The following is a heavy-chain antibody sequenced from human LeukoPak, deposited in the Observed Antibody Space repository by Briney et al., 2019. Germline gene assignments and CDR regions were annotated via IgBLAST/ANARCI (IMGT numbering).Heavy chain of an antibody. CDR3: AVGPRGSTNCYNY. Sequence: GGSLRLSCAASGFTFSSYAMSWVRQAPGKGLEWVSAISGSGGSTYYADSVKGRFTISRDNSKNTLYLQMNSLRAEDTAVYYCAVGPRGSTNCYNYWGQGTLVTVSS. CDR2: ISGSGGST. V-gene: IGHV3-23*01. CDR1: GFTFSSYA. J-gene: IGHJ4*02. D-gene: IGHD2-2*01.